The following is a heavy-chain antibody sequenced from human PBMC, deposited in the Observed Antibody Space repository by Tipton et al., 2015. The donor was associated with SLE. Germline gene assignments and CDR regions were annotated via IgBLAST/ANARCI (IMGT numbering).Heavy chain of an antibody. CDR1: GYTFTSYG. CDR2: INPSGGST. CDR3: ARAANWGYFDY. Sequence: QSGAEVKKPGASVKVSCKASGYTFTSYGISWVRQAPGQGLEWMGIINPSGGSTSYAQKFQGRVTMTRDTSTSTVYVELSSLRSEDTAVYYCARAANWGYFDYWGQGTLVTVSS. V-gene: IGHV1-46*01. D-gene: IGHD7-27*01. J-gene: IGHJ4*02.